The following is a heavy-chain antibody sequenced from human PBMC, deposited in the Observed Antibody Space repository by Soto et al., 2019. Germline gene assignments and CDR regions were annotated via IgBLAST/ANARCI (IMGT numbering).Heavy chain of an antibody. V-gene: IGHV3-49*03. D-gene: IGHD2-2*01. CDR3: TPYLGYCSSTSCFGDDYYYYYMDV. Sequence: GGSLRLSCTASGFTFGDYAMSWFRQAPGKGLEWVGFIRSKAYGGTTEYAASVKGRFTISRDDSKSIAYLQMNSLKTEDTAVYYCTPYLGYCSSTSCFGDDYYYYYMDVWGKGTTVTVSS. CDR2: IRSKAYGGTT. CDR1: GFTFGDYA. J-gene: IGHJ6*03.